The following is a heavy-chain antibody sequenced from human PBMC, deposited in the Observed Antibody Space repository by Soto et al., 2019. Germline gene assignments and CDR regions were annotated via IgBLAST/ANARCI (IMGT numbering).Heavy chain of an antibody. CDR3: ASLVRENYGFNWFDP. CDR2: IIPIFGTA. Sequence: QVQLVQSGAEVKKPGSSVKVSCKASGGTFSSYAISWVRQAPGQGLEWMGGIIPIFGTANYAQKFQGRVTITEDKYTSTAYMELSSLRSEDTAVYYCASLVRENYGFNWFDPWGQGTLVTVSS. J-gene: IGHJ5*02. V-gene: IGHV1-69*06. CDR1: GGTFSSYA. D-gene: IGHD4-17*01.